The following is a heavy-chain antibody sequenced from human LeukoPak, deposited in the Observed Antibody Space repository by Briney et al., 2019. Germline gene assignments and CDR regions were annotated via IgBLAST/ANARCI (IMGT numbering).Heavy chain of an antibody. Sequence: SGTLSLTCTVSGGSISSYYWSWIRQPAGKGLEWIGRIYTSGSTNYNPSLKSRVTMSVDTSKNQFSLKLSSVTAADTAVYYCASLTYYYDSSGYYDWYFQHWGQGTLVTVSS. CDR1: GGSISSYY. D-gene: IGHD3-22*01. V-gene: IGHV4-4*07. CDR3: ASLTYYYDSSGYYDWYFQH. CDR2: IYTSGST. J-gene: IGHJ1*01.